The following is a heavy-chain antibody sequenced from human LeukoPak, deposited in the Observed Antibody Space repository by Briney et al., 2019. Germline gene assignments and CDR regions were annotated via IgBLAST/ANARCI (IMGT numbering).Heavy chain of an antibody. CDR1: GFTFSSYA. D-gene: IGHD5-18*01. Sequence: GGSLRLSCAASGFTFSSYAMSWVRQAPGRGLEWVSAISGSGGSTYYADSVKGRFTISRDNSKNTLYLQMNSLRAEDTAVYYCAKDPGYSYGSFDYWGQGTLVTVSS. J-gene: IGHJ4*02. V-gene: IGHV3-23*01. CDR3: AKDPGYSYGSFDY. CDR2: ISGSGGST.